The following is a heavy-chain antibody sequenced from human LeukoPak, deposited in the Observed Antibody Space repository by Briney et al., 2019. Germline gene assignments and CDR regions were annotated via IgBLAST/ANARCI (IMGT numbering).Heavy chain of an antibody. CDR3: ATNDRGYYYDSSGYYRAAFDI. Sequence: SETLSLTCTVSGGSISSSSYYWGWIRQPPGKGLEWIGSIYYSGSTYYNPSLKSRVTISVDTSKNQFSLKLSSVTAADTAVYYCATNDRGYYYDSSGYYRAAFDIWGQGTMVTVSS. J-gene: IGHJ3*02. CDR1: GGSISSSSYY. D-gene: IGHD3-22*01. V-gene: IGHV4-39*01. CDR2: IYYSGST.